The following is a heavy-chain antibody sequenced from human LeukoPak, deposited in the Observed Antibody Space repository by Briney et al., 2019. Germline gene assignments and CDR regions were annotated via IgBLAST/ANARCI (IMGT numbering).Heavy chain of an antibody. Sequence: GGSLRLSCAASGFTFSSYWMSWARQAPGKGLEWVAVISYDGSNKYYADSVKGRFTISRDNSKNTLYLQMNSLRAEDTAVYYCAKDKSEYSSSFDYWGQGTLVTVSS. CDR2: ISYDGSNK. CDR3: AKDKSEYSSSFDY. V-gene: IGHV3-30*18. J-gene: IGHJ4*02. D-gene: IGHD6-13*01. CDR1: GFTFSSYW.